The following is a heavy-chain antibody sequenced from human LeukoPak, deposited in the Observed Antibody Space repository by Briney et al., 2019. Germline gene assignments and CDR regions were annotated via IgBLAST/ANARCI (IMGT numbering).Heavy chain of an antibody. CDR3: ARFGWELPNDAFDI. J-gene: IGHJ3*02. CDR2: IIPIFGTA. Sequence: GASVKVSCKASGGTFSSYAISWVRQATGQGLEWMGRIIPIFGTANYAQKFQGRVTITADKSTSTAYMELSSLRSEDTAVYYCARFGWELPNDAFDIWGQGTMVTVSS. CDR1: GGTFSSYA. V-gene: IGHV1-69*06. D-gene: IGHD1-26*01.